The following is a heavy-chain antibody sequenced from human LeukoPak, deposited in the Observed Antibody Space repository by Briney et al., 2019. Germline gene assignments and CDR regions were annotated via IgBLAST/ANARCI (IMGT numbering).Heavy chain of an antibody. D-gene: IGHD3-22*01. V-gene: IGHV4-39*07. Sequence: SETLSLTCTVSGGSLSSSSYYWGWIRQPPGKGLEWIGNFYYSGSTYYNPSLKSRVTISVDMYKNQFSLKLSSVAAADTAVYYCARHIDTMIVVVITPGAFDIWGQGTMVTVSS. J-gene: IGHJ3*02. CDR1: GGSLSSSSYY. CDR3: ARHIDTMIVVVITPGAFDI. CDR2: FYYSGST.